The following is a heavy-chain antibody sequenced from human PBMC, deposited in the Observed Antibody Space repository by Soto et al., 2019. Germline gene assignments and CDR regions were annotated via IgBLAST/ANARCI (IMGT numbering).Heavy chain of an antibody. D-gene: IGHD6-13*01. Sequence: EVPVVESGGGLVQPGGSLRLSCTASGFTFSSYPMHWVRQAPGKGLEYVSAISTNGDSTYYANSVKGRFTISRDNSKNTLYLQMGSLRADDMAMYYCARGFGSSRSWDYFDYWGQGTLVTVSS. CDR1: GFTFSSYP. V-gene: IGHV3-64*01. J-gene: IGHJ4*02. CDR2: ISTNGDST. CDR3: ARGFGSSRSWDYFDY.